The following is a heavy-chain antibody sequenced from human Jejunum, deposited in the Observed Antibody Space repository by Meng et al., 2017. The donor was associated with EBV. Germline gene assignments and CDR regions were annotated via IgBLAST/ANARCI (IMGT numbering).Heavy chain of an antibody. CDR1: GVSMSNFY. Sequence: QVRLQGPGPGLGKPSETLSLTCTVSGVSMSNFYWSWFRQPPGKGLEWIGYIYYSVSTDYNPSLKSRVTISVDTSKNQFSLSLSSVTAADTAVYYCARGGGRPEYWGQGILVTVSS. J-gene: IGHJ4*02. D-gene: IGHD3-10*01. CDR2: IYYSVST. CDR3: ARGGGRPEY. V-gene: IGHV4-59*01.